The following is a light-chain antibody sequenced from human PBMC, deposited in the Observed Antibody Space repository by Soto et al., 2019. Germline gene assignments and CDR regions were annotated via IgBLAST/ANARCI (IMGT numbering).Light chain of an antibody. Sequence: QSVLTQPASVSGSPGQSITISCAGTSSDVGAYNYVSWYQQHPGKAPKLMIFEVINRPSGVSSRFSGSKSGNTASLTISGLQAEDEADYYCSSYTGSGVNTVVFGGGTKLTVL. J-gene: IGLJ2*01. CDR1: SSDVGAYNY. V-gene: IGLV2-14*03. CDR3: SSYTGSGVNTVV. CDR2: EVI.